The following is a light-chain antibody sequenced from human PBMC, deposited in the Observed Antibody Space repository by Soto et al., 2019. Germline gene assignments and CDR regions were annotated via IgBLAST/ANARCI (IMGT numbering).Light chain of an antibody. J-gene: IGKJ5*01. Sequence: DIQMTPSPSTLSASVVDRVTITCRASQSVSSWLAWYQQKPGKAPTLLIHTASTLQSGVPSRFSGSGSGTDFTLIISSLQPDDFATYYCQQSYGTPITFGQGTRLEIK. CDR1: QSVSSW. CDR2: TAS. V-gene: IGKV1-5*03. CDR3: QQSYGTPIT.